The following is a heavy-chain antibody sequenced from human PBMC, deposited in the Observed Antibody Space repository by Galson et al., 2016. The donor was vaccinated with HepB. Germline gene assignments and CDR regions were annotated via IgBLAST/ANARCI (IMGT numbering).Heavy chain of an antibody. Sequence: ETLSLTCSVSVGSISSPGYYWAWIRQPPGKGLEWIGTISYSGTTNYNPSLKSRVTISVDTSKNQFSLKLTSATTADTAVYFCARVGRFGGWYGWGWFDPWGQGTLVTVSS. V-gene: IGHV4-39*07. CDR1: VGSISSPGYY. CDR3: ARVGRFGGWYGWGWFDP. CDR2: ISYSGTT. J-gene: IGHJ5*02. D-gene: IGHD6-19*01.